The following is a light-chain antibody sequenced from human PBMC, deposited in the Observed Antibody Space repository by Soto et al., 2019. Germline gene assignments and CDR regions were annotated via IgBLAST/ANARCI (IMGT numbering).Light chain of an antibody. CDR3: QQRFKWPGLT. CDR2: DAS. Sequence: EIVLTQCPATLSLSPGERATLSCRASQSVNTFLAWYQQKPGQAPRLLISDASNRATGIPARFSGSGSGTDFTLTISSLEPEDFAVYYCQQRFKWPGLTFGGGTKVDIK. CDR1: QSVNTF. J-gene: IGKJ4*01. V-gene: IGKV3-11*01.